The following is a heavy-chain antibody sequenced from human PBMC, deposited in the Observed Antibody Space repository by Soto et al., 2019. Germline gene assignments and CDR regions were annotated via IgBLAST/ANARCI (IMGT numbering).Heavy chain of an antibody. V-gene: IGHV1-69*13. CDR3: ARESVAASPSLMYV. Sequence: SVNVSCKASGGTFSSYAISWVRQAPGQGLEWMGGIIPIFGTANYAQKFQGRVTITADESTSTAYMELSSLRSEDTAVYYCARESVAASPSLMYVWGQGTTVTVSS. D-gene: IGHD6-6*01. CDR2: IIPIFGTA. J-gene: IGHJ6*02. CDR1: GGTFSSYA.